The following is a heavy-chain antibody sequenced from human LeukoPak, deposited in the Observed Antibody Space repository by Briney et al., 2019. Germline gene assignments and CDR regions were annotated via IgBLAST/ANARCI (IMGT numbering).Heavy chain of an antibody. Sequence: GGSLRLSCAASGFTFSTYFMHWVRQPPGKGLEWVPLLASDGSHTFYVESVKGRFTISRDNFKNTLYLQMNSLRAEDTAVYFWARERQDTILHSGACDIWGQGTMVTVSS. D-gene: IGHD2-21*01. CDR2: LASDGSHT. CDR1: GFTFSTYF. CDR3: ARERQDTILHSGACDI. V-gene: IGHV3-30-3*01. J-gene: IGHJ3*02.